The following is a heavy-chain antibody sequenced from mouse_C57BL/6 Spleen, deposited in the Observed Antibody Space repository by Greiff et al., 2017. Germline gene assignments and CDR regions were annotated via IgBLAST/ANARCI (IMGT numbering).Heavy chain of an antibody. D-gene: IGHD4-1*01. CDR2: IWSGGST. CDR3: ARKLTGTSWYFDV. J-gene: IGHJ1*03. Sequence: QVQLKQSGPGLVQPSQSLSITCTVSGFSLTSYGVHWVRQSPGKGLEWLGVIWSGGSTDYNAAFISRLSISKDNSKSQVFFKMNSLQADDTAIYYCARKLTGTSWYFDVWGTGTTVTVSS. V-gene: IGHV2-2*01. CDR1: GFSLTSYG.